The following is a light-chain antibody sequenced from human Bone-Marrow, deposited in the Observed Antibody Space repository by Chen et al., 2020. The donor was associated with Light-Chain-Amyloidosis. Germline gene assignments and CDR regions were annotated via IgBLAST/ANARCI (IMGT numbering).Light chain of an antibody. CDR2: DDS. Sequence: SHVLTQPSSVSVAPGQMATIACGGNNIGSTSVHWYQQTPGQAPLLVVYDDSDRPSGIPGRLSGSNSGNTATLTISRVEAGDEADYYCQVWDRSSDRPVFGGGTKLTVL. CDR3: QVWDRSSDRPV. J-gene: IGLJ3*02. V-gene: IGLV3-21*02. CDR1: NIGSTS.